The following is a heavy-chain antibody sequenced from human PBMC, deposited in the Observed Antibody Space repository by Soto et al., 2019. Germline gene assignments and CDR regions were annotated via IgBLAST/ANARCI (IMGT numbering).Heavy chain of an antibody. CDR1: GYTSTYLA. V-gene: IGHV1-8*01. CDR3: ARSGIAVAGYYYGMDV. J-gene: IGHJ6*02. D-gene: IGHD6-19*01. Sequence: VSVKVSCKASGYTSTYLAINWARPSTGQGLEWMGWMNPNSDTGCAQKFQGWVTMTRDTSISTAYMELSRLRSDDTAVYYCARSGIAVAGYYYGMDVWGQGTTVTVSS. CDR2: MNPNSDT.